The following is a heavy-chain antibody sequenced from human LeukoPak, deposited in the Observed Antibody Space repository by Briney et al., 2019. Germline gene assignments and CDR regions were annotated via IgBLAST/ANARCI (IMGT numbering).Heavy chain of an antibody. J-gene: IGHJ5*02. V-gene: IGHV4-34*01. Sequence: TSETLSLTCAVYGGSFSGYYWSWIRQPPGKGLEWIGEINHSGSTNYNPSLKSRVTISVDTSKNQFSLKLSSVTAADTAVYYCARLTKFLTTYYPTPWGQGTLVTVSS. CDR2: INHSGST. CDR1: GGSFSGYY. CDR3: ARLTKFLTTYYPTP. D-gene: IGHD2/OR15-2a*01.